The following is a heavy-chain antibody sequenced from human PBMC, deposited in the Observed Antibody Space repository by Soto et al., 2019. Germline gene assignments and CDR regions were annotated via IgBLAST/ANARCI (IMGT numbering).Heavy chain of an antibody. CDR2: ISSSSTYT. Sequence: PGGSLRLSCAASGFTFSDYYMSWIRQAPGKGLEWVSYISSSSTYTNYADSVKGRFTISRDNAKKSLYLQMSGLRAEDTAVYYCATYLGATPEYWGQGTLVTVSS. D-gene: IGHD1-26*01. J-gene: IGHJ4*02. CDR3: ATYLGATPEY. V-gene: IGHV3-11*03. CDR1: GFTFSDYY.